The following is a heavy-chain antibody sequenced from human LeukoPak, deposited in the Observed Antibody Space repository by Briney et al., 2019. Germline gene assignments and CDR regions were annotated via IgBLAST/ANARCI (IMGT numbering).Heavy chain of an antibody. Sequence: SETLSLTCTVSGGSIRGYHWSWIRQPPGKGLEWIAYVNYSGSTNYNPSLKSRVAISVDTSKNQFSLKLSSVTAADTAVYYCASYSSSLEYFHPWGQGTLVTVSS. D-gene: IGHD6-13*01. CDR2: VNYSGST. J-gene: IGHJ1*01. CDR1: GGSIRGYH. CDR3: ASYSSSLEYFHP. V-gene: IGHV4-59*01.